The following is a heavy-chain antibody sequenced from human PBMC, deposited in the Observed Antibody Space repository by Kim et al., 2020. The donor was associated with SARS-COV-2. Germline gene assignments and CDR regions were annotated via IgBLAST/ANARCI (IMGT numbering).Heavy chain of an antibody. Sequence: GGSLRLSCAASGFTFSSYSMNWVRRAPGKGLEWVSSISSSSSYIYYADSVKGRFTISRDNAKNSLYLQMNSLRAEDTAVYYCARDSSSGWLNPDYWGQGTLVTVSS. D-gene: IGHD6-19*01. CDR1: GFTFSSYS. J-gene: IGHJ4*02. CDR2: ISSSSSYI. CDR3: ARDSSSGWLNPDY. V-gene: IGHV3-21*01.